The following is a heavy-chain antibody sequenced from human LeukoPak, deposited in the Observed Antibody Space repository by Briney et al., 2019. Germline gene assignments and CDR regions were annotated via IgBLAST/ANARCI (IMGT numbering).Heavy chain of an antibody. CDR2: ISYDGSNK. CDR3: AYQSSGSFGDY. Sequence: PGGSLRLSCAASGFTFSSYGMHWVRQAPGKGLEWVAVISYDGSNKYYADSVKGRFTISRDNSKNTLYLQMNSLRAEDTAVYYCAYQSSGSFGDYWGQGTLVTVSS. J-gene: IGHJ4*02. D-gene: IGHD1-26*01. CDR1: GFTFSSYG. V-gene: IGHV3-30*03.